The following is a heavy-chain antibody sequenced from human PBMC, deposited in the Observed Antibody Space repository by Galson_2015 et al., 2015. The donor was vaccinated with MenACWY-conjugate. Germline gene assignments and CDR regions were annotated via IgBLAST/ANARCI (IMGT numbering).Heavy chain of an antibody. V-gene: IGHV3-33*08. CDR1: RFTFSSYG. CDR3: ARALSQKIIVAGY. CDR2: IWYDGSNK. D-gene: IGHD3-16*02. Sequence: SLRLSCAASRFTFSSYGMHWVRQAPGKGLEWVAVIWYDGSNKYYADSVKGRFTISRDNSKNTLYLQMNSLRAEDTAVYYCARALSQKIIVAGYWGQGTLVTVSS. J-gene: IGHJ4*01.